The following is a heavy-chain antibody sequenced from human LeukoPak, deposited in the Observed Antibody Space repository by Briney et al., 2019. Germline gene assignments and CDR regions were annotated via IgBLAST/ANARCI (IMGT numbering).Heavy chain of an antibody. CDR1: GGTFSSYA. CDR3: ASSSIVVVITNAFDI. CDR2: IIPIFGTA. D-gene: IGHD3-22*01. J-gene: IGHJ3*02. Sequence: EASVKVSCKASGGTFSSYAISWVRQAPGQGLEWMGGIIPIFGTANYAQKFQGRVTITADESTSTAYMELSSLRSEDTAVYYCASSSIVVVITNAFDIWGQGTMVTVSS. V-gene: IGHV1-69*01.